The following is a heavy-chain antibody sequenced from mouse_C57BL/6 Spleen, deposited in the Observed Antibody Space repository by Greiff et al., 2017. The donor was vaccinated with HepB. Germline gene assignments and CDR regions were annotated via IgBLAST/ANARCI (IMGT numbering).Heavy chain of an antibody. CDR2: FHPYNDDT. J-gene: IGHJ1*03. CDR1: GYTFTTYP. D-gene: IGHD2-1*01. Sequence: VQLQQSGAELVKPGASVKMSCKASGYTFTTYPIEWMKQNHGKSLEWIGNFHPYNDDTKYNEKFKGKATLTVEKSSSTVYLELSRLTSDDSAVYYCARRVYYGNYDWYFDVWGTGTTVTVSS. CDR3: ARRVYYGNYDWYFDV. V-gene: IGHV1-47*01.